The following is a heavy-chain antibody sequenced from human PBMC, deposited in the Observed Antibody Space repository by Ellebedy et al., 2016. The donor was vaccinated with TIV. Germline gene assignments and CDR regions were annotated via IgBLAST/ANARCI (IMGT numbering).Heavy chain of an antibody. CDR3: ASLRYGGFDS. CDR1: GVSVTNTNW. Sequence: SETLSLTXAVSGVSVTNTNWWSWLRQPPGKGPEWIGEIYHSGTTNYNPSLKSRVTISVDKSKNHFSLKLTSVTAADTAVYYCASLRYGGFDSWGQGTLVAVSS. D-gene: IGHD4-17*01. CDR2: IYHSGTT. J-gene: IGHJ4*02. V-gene: IGHV4-4*02.